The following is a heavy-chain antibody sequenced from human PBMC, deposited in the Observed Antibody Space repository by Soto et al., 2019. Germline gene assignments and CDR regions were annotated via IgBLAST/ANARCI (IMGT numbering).Heavy chain of an antibody. J-gene: IGHJ4*02. V-gene: IGHV1-18*01. D-gene: IGHD3-16*01. CDR2: ISAYNGHT. CDR1: GYTFNSYG. CDR3: ARGRTWGARDLDN. Sequence: QVQLVRSGGEVKRPGASVRVSCKASGYTFNSYGISWVRQAPGQGLEWMGWISAYNGHTDYARKFQGRVAMTRDISTNTVSMELRDLRFDDTAVYYCARGRTWGARDLDNWGQGTLVTVSS.